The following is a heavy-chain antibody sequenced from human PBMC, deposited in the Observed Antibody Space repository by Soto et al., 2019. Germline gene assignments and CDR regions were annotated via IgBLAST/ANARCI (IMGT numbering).Heavy chain of an antibody. CDR1: GVSISSSSYY. CDR2: IYYSGST. V-gene: IGHV4-39*01. Sequence: SETLSLTCTVSGVSISSSSYYWGWIRQPPGKGLEWIGSIYYSGSTYYNPSLKSRVTISVDTSKNQFSLKLSSVTAADTAVYYCARHEVNSSSWYWVYFDYWGQGTLVTVSS. J-gene: IGHJ4*02. CDR3: ARHEVNSSSWYWVYFDY. D-gene: IGHD6-13*01.